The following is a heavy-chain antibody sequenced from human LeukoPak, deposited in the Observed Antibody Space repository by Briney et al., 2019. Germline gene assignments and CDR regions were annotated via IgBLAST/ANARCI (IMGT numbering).Heavy chain of an antibody. J-gene: IGHJ4*02. D-gene: IGHD3-22*01. V-gene: IGHV1-8*03. CDR3: ARSFKGYDSSGYYYVNYFDY. Sequence: GASVKVSCKASGYTFTSYDINWVRQATGQGLEWMGWMNPNSGNTGYAQKFQGRVTITRNTSISTAYMELSSLRSEDTAVYYCARSFKGYDSSGYYYVNYFDYWGQGTLVTVSS. CDR2: MNPNSGNT. CDR1: GYTFTSYD.